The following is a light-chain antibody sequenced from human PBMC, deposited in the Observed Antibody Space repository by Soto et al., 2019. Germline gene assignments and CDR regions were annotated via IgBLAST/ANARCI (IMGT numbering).Light chain of an antibody. J-gene: IGKJ2*01. V-gene: IGKV3-20*01. CDR1: QSVTSSH. CDR2: GAY. CDR3: LLYFSPVRYT. Sequence: EIVLTQTPGTLSLSPGERATLSCRASQSVTSSHLAWYQQKPGQAPRLLIYGAYTRATGIPDRFSGSVSDTDFSLTIRRLDPEDFAMYYCLLYFSPVRYTFRPGTKVQIK.